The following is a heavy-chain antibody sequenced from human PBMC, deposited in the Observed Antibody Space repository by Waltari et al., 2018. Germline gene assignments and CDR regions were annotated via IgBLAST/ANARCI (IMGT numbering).Heavy chain of an antibody. V-gene: IGHV3-48*03. J-gene: IGHJ4*02. CDR2: ISSSGFTI. CDR1: GFTFSSYE. D-gene: IGHD3-10*01. Sequence: EVQLVESGGGLVQPGGSLRLSCAASGFTFSSYEMNWVRQAPGKGLEWVSYISSSGFTIYYADSVKGRFTISRDDAKNSLHLKINSLRAEDTAVYYCARGPSMVRGVEVDYWGQGTLVTVSS. CDR3: ARGPSMVRGVEVDY.